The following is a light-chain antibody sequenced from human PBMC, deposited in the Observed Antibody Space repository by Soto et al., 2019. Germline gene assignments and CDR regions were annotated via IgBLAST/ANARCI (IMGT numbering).Light chain of an antibody. CDR3: QQYSSYSTT. CDR2: DAS. CDR1: RPISNW. Sequence: DIQMTQSPSTLSASVGDTVTFTCRASRPISNWLAWYQQKPGKAPKVLIYDASSLESGVPSRFSGSGSGTEFTLTISSLQPDDFATYYCQQYSSYSTTFGGGTTVEMK. J-gene: IGKJ4*01. V-gene: IGKV1-5*01.